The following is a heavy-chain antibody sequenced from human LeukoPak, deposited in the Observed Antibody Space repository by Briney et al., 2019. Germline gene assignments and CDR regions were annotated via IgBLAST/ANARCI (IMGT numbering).Heavy chain of an antibody. Sequence: PGGSLRLSCAASGFSFSSYALYWVRQAPGEGLEWVSAFGNRGSTTYYADSVKGRFTISRDNSKDTLYLQMNSLRVEDTAVYHCAVSSCSGSSCYFDFWAREPWSPSPQ. CDR2: FGNRGSTT. V-gene: IGHV3-23*05. J-gene: IGHJ4*02. CDR1: GFSFSSYA. CDR3: AVSSCSGSSCYFDF. D-gene: IGHD2-15*01.